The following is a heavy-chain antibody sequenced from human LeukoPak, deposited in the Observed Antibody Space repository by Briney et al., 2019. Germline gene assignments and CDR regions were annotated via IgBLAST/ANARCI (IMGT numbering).Heavy chain of an antibody. V-gene: IGHV3-21*01. D-gene: IGHD2-2*02. Sequence: GGSLRLSCAASGFTFSSYSMNWVRQAPGKGLEWVPSISSSSSYIYYADSVKGRFTISRDNAKNSLYLQMNSLRAEDTAVYYCARDPDIVVVPAAIWAYYYYGMDVWGQGTTVTVSS. CDR1: GFTFSSYS. CDR3: ARDPDIVVVPAAIWAYYYYGMDV. J-gene: IGHJ6*02. CDR2: ISSSSSYI.